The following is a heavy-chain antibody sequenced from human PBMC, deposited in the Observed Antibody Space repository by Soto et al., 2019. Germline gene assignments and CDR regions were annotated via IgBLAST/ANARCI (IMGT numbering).Heavy chain of an antibody. J-gene: IGHJ6*03. CDR2: INHSGST. CDR1: GGSLSGYY. D-gene: IGHD3-10*01. CDR3: ARKAGYYGSGSYEGPYYCYYMDV. Sequence: SETLSITCAVYGGSLSGYYWSWIRQPPGKGLEWIGEINHSGSTNYNPSLKSRVTISVDTSKNQFSLKLSSVTAADTAVYYCARKAGYYGSGSYEGPYYCYYMDVWGKGTTVTVSS. V-gene: IGHV4-34*01.